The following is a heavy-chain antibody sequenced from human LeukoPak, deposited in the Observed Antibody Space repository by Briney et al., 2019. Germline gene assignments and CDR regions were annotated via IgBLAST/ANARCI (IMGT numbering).Heavy chain of an antibody. CDR3: AKDPRYYYDSSGQD. J-gene: IGHJ4*02. Sequence: HSGGSLRLSCAASGFSFSSYAMGWVRQAPGKGLEWVSAISGSGGSTYYADSVKGRFTISRDNSKNTLYLQMNSLRAEDTAVYYCAKDPRYYYDSSGQDWGQGTLVTVSS. V-gene: IGHV3-23*01. CDR2: ISGSGGST. D-gene: IGHD3-22*01. CDR1: GFSFSSYA.